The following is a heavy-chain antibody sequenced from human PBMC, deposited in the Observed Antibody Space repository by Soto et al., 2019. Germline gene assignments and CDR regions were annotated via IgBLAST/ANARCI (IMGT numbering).Heavy chain of an antibody. CDR3: AILDGSHHHKTVDY. Sequence: TPALTCAVSGGSISSGGYSWSWIRQPPGKGLEWIGYIYHSGSSYYNPSLKSRVTISVDRSKNQFSLKLSSVTAADTAVYYCAILDGSHHHKTVDYWGQATLVTVS. V-gene: IGHV4-30-2*01. CDR1: GGSISSGGYS. J-gene: IGHJ4*02. CDR2: IYHSGSS. D-gene: IGHD3-3*02.